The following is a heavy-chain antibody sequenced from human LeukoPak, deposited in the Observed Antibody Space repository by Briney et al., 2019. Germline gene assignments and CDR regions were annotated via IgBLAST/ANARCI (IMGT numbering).Heavy chain of an antibody. CDR3: ARDRYYDILTGYFADFDY. CDR2: ISGSGGST. V-gene: IGHV3-23*01. D-gene: IGHD3-9*01. Sequence: GGSLRLSCAASGFTFSSYAMSWVRQAPGRGLEWVSAISGSGGSTYYADSVKGRFTISRDNSKNTLYLQMNSLRAEDTAVYYCARDRYYDILTGYFADFDYWGQGTLVTVSS. CDR1: GFTFSSYA. J-gene: IGHJ4*02.